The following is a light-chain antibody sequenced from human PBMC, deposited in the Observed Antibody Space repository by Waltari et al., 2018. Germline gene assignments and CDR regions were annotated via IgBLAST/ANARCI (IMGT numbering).Light chain of an antibody. CDR1: SGHSSYA. V-gene: IGLV4-69*01. CDR2: VRSDGSH. Sequence: QLVVTQSPSASASLGASVNHTCTLSSGHSSYAIPWHQQQSGKAPRYLMKVRSDGSHTKGDGIPDRFSGSSSGSERYLTISSLQPEDEADYYCQTWGTCFVVFGGGTKLTVL. J-gene: IGLJ2*01. CDR3: QTWGTCFVV.